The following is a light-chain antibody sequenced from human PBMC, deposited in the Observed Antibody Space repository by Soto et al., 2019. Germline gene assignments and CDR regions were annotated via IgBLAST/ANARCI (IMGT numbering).Light chain of an antibody. V-gene: IGKV3-11*01. Sequence: EIVLTQSPATLSLSPGERATLSCRASQSVSSYLAWYQQKPGQAPRLLIYDASNRATGIPARFSGFGSGTDFTLTISSLEPEDFAVYYCQQRSNWPPITFGQGTRLEIK. CDR1: QSVSSY. CDR3: QQRSNWPPIT. CDR2: DAS. J-gene: IGKJ5*01.